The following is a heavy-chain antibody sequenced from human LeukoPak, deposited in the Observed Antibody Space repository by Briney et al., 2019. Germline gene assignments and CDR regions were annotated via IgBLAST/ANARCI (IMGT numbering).Heavy chain of an antibody. V-gene: IGHV4-34*01. J-gene: IGHJ4*02. Sequence: SETLSLTCAVYGGSSSGYYWSWIRQPPGKGLEWIGEIYHSGSTNYNPSLKGRVTMSVDTSKNQISLKLSSVTAADTAVYYCARGLGAALGYWGQGTLVTVSS. CDR3: ARGLGAALGY. CDR2: IYHSGST. CDR1: GGSSSGYY. D-gene: IGHD6-25*01.